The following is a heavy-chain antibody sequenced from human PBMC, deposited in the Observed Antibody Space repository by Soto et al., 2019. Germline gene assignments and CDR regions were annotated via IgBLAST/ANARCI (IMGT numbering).Heavy chain of an antibody. CDR3: VKNSGWFNT. CDR2: IDGSGGIT. V-gene: IGHV3-23*01. D-gene: IGHD3-10*01. Sequence: QLLQSGGGLVQPGGSLTLSCAASGFTFGTTDMSWVRQAPGEGLEWVSTIDGSGGITYYADSMKARFTISRDNSRNPVYLQMNSLRGDDTALYYCVKNSGWFNTWGQGALVTVSS. J-gene: IGHJ5*02. CDR1: GFTFGTTD.